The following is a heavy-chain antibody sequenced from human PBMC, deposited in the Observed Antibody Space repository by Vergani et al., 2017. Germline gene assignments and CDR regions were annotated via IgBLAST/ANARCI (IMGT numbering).Heavy chain of an antibody. J-gene: IGHJ6*03. V-gene: IGHV3-30-3*01. CDR3: ARDRGDWRYSRYFYNYYMDV. Sequence: QVQLVESGGGVVQPGRSLRLSCAASGFTFGDHGIHWVRRAPGKGLEWVALISYDGTNKYYTNSVRGRFTISRDNSKSTLFLQMNCLRVEDMAVYYCARDRGDWRYSRYFYNYYMDVWGKGTTVTVSS. CDR1: GFTFGDHG. D-gene: IGHD2-8*02. CDR2: ISYDGTNK.